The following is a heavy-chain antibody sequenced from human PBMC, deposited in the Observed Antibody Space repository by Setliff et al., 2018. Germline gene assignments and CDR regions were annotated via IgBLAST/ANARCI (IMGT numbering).Heavy chain of an antibody. J-gene: IGHJ5*02. D-gene: IGHD3-22*01. V-gene: IGHV3-23*01. Sequence: GGSLRLSCAASGLIFGNYAMNWVRQAPGKGLEWVSGISGSGRNTYYADSVKGRFTISRDNSQNTVFLQVNSLRPEDSAVYYCAKEDYSDSSCYYYETPWFDPWGQGTLVTVSS. CDR1: GLIFGNYA. CDR3: AKEDYSDSSCYYYETPWFDP. CDR2: ISGSGRNT.